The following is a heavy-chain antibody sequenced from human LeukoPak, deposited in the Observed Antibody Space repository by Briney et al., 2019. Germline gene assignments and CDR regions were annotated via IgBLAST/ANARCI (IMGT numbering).Heavy chain of an antibody. V-gene: IGHV3-48*01. CDR2: SSGSNSPI. D-gene: IGHD6-19*01. J-gene: IGHJ4*02. CDR1: GFTFRSYS. Sequence: PGGSLRLSCSASGFTFRSYSMNSVRRAPGKGLEWVSYSSGSNSPIDYADSVKGRFTISRDNSKNSLYLQMNSLRGEDTAVYYCARDFGWAFDYWGQGALVTVSS. CDR3: ARDFGWAFDY.